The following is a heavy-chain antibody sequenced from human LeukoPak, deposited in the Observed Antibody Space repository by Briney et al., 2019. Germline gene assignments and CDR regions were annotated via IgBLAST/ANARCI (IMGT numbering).Heavy chain of an antibody. CDR1: GYTFTSYY. Sequence: ASVKVSCKASGYTFTSYYMHWVRQAPGKGLEWMGIINPSGGSTSYAQKFQGRVTMTRGTSTSTVYMELSSLRSEDTAVYYCLLEYQLPRSRAFDPWGQGTLVTVSS. D-gene: IGHD2-2*01. CDR2: INPSGGST. V-gene: IGHV1-46*01. CDR3: LLEYQLPRSRAFDP. J-gene: IGHJ5*02.